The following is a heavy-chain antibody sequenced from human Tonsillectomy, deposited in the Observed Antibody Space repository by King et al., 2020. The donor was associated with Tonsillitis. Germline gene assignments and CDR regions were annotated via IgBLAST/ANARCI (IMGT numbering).Heavy chain of an antibody. Sequence: VQLVESGGGLVKPGGSLRLSFAASGFTFSNAWMSWVRQAPGKGLDWVGRIKSKTDGGTKDYAAPVKGRFTISRDDSKTTLYLQMNSLKTEDTAVYYCTARDGYNLGPYYFDYWGQGTLVTVSS. D-gene: IGHD5-24*01. J-gene: IGHJ4*02. V-gene: IGHV3-15*01. CDR1: GFTFSNAW. CDR2: IKSKTDGGTK. CDR3: TARDGYNLGPYYFDY.